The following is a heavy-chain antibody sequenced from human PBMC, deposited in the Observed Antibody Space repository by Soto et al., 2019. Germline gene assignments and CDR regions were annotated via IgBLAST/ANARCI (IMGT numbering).Heavy chain of an antibody. CDR2: IYPGDSDT. J-gene: IGHJ6*02. Sequence: PGESLKISCKGSGYSFTSYWIGWVRQMPGKGLEWMGIIYPGDSDTRYSPSFQGQVTISADKSISTAYLQWSSLKASDTAMYYCARTSLRVPAMDIMDVWGQGTTDTVSS. CDR1: GYSFTSYW. V-gene: IGHV5-51*01. CDR3: ARTSLRVPAMDIMDV. D-gene: IGHD5-18*01.